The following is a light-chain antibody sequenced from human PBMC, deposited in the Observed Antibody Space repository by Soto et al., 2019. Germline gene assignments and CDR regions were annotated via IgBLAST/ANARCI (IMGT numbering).Light chain of an antibody. CDR3: QQSYTAPSIT. V-gene: IGKV1-39*01. CDR1: QSISSS. CDR2: GVS. Sequence: DIQMTQSPSSLSASVGDKVTITCRASQSISSSLNWYQQKSGKAPNLLIYGVSRLQGGVPSRFSGSGSGTDFTLSISSLQPEDFATYYCQQSYTAPSITFGQGTRRENK. J-gene: IGKJ5*01.